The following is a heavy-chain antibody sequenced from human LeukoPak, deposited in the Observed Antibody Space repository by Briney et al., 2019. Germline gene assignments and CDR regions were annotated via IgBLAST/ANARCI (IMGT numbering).Heavy chain of an antibody. D-gene: IGHD1-26*01. V-gene: IGHV3-53*04. CDR2: IYSGGST. CDR1: GFTVSSNY. Sequence: GGSLRLSCAASGFTVSSNYVSWVRQAPGKGLEWVSVIYSGGSTYYADSVKGRFTISRHNSKNTLYLQMNSLRAEDTAVYYCASQVSGSYESGFDYWGQGTLVTVSS. CDR3: ASQVSGSYESGFDY. J-gene: IGHJ4*02.